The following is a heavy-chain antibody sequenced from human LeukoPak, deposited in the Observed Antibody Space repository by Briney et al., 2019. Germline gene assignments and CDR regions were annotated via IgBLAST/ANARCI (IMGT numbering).Heavy chain of an antibody. D-gene: IGHD6-6*01. V-gene: IGHV4-59*01. CDR3: ARASIAARPDAFDI. CDR2: IYYSGST. J-gene: IGHJ3*02. CDR1: GGSISSYY. Sequence: ASETLSLTCTVSGGSISSYYWSWIRQPPGKGLEWIGYIYYSGSTNYNPSLKSRVTISVDTSKNQFSLKLSSVTAADTAVYYCARASIAARPDAFDIWGQGTMVTVSS.